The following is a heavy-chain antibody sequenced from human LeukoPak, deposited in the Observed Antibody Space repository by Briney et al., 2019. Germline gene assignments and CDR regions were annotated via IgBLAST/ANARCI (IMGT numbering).Heavy chain of an antibody. D-gene: IGHD3-10*01. CDR2: IYYSGGT. CDR3: ASLVLLWFGELSTNWFDP. CDR1: GGSISSSSYY. V-gene: IGHV4-39*01. J-gene: IGHJ5*02. Sequence: SETLSLTCTVSGGSISSSSYYWGWIRQPPGKGLEWIGSIYYSGGTYYNPSLKSRVTISVDTSKNQFSLKLSSVTAADTAVYSCASLVLLWFGELSTNWFDPWGQGTLVTVSS.